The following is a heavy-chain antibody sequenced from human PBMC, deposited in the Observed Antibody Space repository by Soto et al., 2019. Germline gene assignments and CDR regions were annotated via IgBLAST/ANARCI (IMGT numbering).Heavy chain of an antibody. CDR1: GYTLTELS. D-gene: IGHD6-19*01. V-gene: IGHV1-8*01. CDR3: ASSSGWTNFDP. J-gene: IGHJ5*02. Sequence: ASVNVSCKVSGYTLTELSMHWVRQATGQGLEWMGWMNPNSGNTGYAQKFQGRVTMTRNTSISTAYMELSSLRSEDTAVYYCASSSGWTNFDPWGQGTLVTVSS. CDR2: MNPNSGNT.